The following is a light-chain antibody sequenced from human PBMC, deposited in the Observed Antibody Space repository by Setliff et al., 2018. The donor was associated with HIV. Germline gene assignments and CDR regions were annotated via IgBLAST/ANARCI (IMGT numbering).Light chain of an antibody. V-gene: IGLV6-57*01. Sequence: NFMLTQPHSVSESPGKTVTISCTRSSGSIASNYVQWFQQRPGSSPTIVIYENYQRPSGVPDRFSGSIDFSSNSASLTISGLEAADESDYYCQSYDSSSQVFGGWTKVTVL. CDR1: SGSIASNY. CDR2: ENY. J-gene: IGLJ2*01. CDR3: QSYDSSSQV.